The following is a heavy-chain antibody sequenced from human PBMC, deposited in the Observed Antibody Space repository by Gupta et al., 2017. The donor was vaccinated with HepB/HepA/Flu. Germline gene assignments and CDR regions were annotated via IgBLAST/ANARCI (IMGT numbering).Heavy chain of an antibody. V-gene: IGHV3-73*01. D-gene: IGHD2-15*01. J-gene: IGHJ4*02. CDR3: ISLTELSKGEY. CDR1: GFSLRGSA. Sequence: EVQLVESGGGLVQPGGSLKVSCAASGFSLRGSAMHWVRQTSGKGLEWIAYIRNEAKKYATNYAASVTGRCTVSRDDSKKKAYLHMDSLKTEDTAVDYCISLTELSKGEYWGQGILVTVSS. CDR2: IRNEAKKYAT.